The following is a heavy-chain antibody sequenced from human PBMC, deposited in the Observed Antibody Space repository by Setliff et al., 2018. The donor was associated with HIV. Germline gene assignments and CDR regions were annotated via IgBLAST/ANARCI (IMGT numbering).Heavy chain of an antibody. CDR2: IIPIFGTA. Sequence: SVKVSCKASGGTFSSYAISWVRQAPGQGLEWMGGIIPIFGTANYAQKYQGRVTITADESTSTAYMELSSLRSEDTAVYYCASGYYDSSGYSPPWDYWGQETLVTVSS. V-gene: IGHV1-69*13. CDR3: ASGYYDSSGYSPPWDY. J-gene: IGHJ4*02. CDR1: GGTFSSYA. D-gene: IGHD3-22*01.